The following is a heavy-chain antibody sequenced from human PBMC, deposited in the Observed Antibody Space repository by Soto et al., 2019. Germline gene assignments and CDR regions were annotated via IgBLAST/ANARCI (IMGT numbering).Heavy chain of an antibody. CDR3: ARGIALRDKWYFDL. J-gene: IGHJ2*01. CDR1: GFTFSSYY. Sequence: GGSLRLSCAASGFTFSSYYIHWVRQATGKGLEWVSAIGTAGDPYYPGSVKGRFTISRENAKNSLYLQMNSLRAGDTAVYYCARGIALRDKWYFDLCGRGTLVTVSS. V-gene: IGHV3-13*05. D-gene: IGHD2-15*01. CDR2: IGTAGDP.